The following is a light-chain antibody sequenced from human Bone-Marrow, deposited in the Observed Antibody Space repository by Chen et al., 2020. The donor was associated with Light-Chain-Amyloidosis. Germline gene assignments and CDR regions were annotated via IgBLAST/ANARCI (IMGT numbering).Light chain of an antibody. Sequence: EMVLTQSPGTLSLSPGEGANLSCRASQTISSNYLTWYQQKFGQAPRLLIYGSSSRATGIPDRFTGSGSRTDFTLTINRLEPEDFAMYYCQQYGTSPLTFGGGTKVEIK. CDR2: GSS. CDR1: QTISSNY. CDR3: QQYGTSPLT. V-gene: IGKV3-20*01. J-gene: IGKJ4*01.